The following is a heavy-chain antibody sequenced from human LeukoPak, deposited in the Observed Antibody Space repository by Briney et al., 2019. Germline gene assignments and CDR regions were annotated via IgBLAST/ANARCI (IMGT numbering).Heavy chain of an antibody. CDR1: GGSISSGDYY. D-gene: IGHD1-1*01. CDR2: IYYSGST. J-gene: IGHJ6*03. Sequence: PSETLSLTCTVSGGSISSGDYYWSWIRQPPGKGLEWIGYIYYSGSTNYNPSLKSRVTISVDTSKNQFSLKLSSVTAADTAVYYCARDGASIEGGTYYYYMDVWGKGTTVTVSS. CDR3: ARDGASIEGGTYYYYMDV. V-gene: IGHV4-61*08.